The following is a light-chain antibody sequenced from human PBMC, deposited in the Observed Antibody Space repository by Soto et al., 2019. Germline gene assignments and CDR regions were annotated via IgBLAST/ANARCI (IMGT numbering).Light chain of an antibody. J-gene: IGKJ2*01. CDR3: QQYGSSPNT. V-gene: IGKV3D-20*01. Sequence: EIVLTQSPATLSLSPGERATLSCGASQSVSNNYLAWYQQKPGLAPRLLIHDASSRATGIPDRFSGSGSGTDFTLTISRLEPEDFAVYYCQQYGSSPNTFGQGTKLEIK. CDR1: QSVSNNY. CDR2: DAS.